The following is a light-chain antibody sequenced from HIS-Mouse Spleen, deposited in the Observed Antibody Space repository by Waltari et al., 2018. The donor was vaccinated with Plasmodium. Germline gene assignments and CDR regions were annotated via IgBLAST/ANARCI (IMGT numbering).Light chain of an antibody. CDR3: QQYGSSPYT. CDR2: GAS. CDR1: QSVSSSY. J-gene: IGKJ2*01. V-gene: IGKV3-20*01. Sequence: EIVLTQSPGTLSLSPGERATLSCRASQSVSSSYFAWYQQKPGPAPRLLIYGASSRATGIPDRFSGSGSGTDFTLTISRLEPEDFAVYYCQQYGSSPYTFGQGTKLEIK.